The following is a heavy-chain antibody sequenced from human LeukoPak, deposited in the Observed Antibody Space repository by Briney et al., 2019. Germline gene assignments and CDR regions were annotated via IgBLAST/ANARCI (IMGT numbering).Heavy chain of an antibody. CDR1: GGSISSSSYY. D-gene: IGHD3-3*01. V-gene: IGHV4-39*01. CDR3: ARQGGDNFWSGYSLYYFDY. CDR2: IYYSGST. Sequence: SETLSLTCTVSGGSISSSSYYWGWIRQPPGKGLEWIGSIYYSGSTYYNPSLKSRVTISVDTSKNQFSLKLSSVTAADTAVYYCARQGGDNFWSGYSLYYFDYWGQGTLVTVSS. J-gene: IGHJ4*02.